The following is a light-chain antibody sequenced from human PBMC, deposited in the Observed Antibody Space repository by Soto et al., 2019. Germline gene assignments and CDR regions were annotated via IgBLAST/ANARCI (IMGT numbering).Light chain of an antibody. J-gene: IGLJ2*01. CDR2: STD. Sequence: QTVVTQEPSLTVSPGGTVTLTCASSTGTVTSGHYPNWLQQKPGQAPRALIYSTDTRHSWTPARFSGSLLGGKAALILSGVQPEDEADYYCLLYCGGAVVFGGGTKLTVL. CDR3: LLYCGGAVV. CDR1: TGTVTSGHY. V-gene: IGLV7-43*01.